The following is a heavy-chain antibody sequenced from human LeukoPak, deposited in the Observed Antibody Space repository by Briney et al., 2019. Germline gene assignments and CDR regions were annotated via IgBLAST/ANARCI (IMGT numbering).Heavy chain of an antibody. CDR2: INAGNGNT. D-gene: IGHD3-9*01. CDR1: GGTFSSYA. Sequence: ASVKVSCKASGGTFSSYAISWVRQAPGQRLEWMGWINAGNGNTKYSQEFQGRVTITRDTSASTAYMELSSLRSEDMAVYYCARAPDYDILTGYPSYYFDYWGQGTLVTVSS. V-gene: IGHV1-3*03. CDR3: ARAPDYDILTGYPSYYFDY. J-gene: IGHJ4*02.